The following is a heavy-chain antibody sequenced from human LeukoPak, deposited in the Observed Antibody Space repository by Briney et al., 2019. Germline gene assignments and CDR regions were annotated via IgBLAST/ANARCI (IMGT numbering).Heavy chain of an antibody. Sequence: GGSLRLSCAASGFTFSSYAMHWVRQAPGKGLEWVAFILYDGSNKYYADSVKGRFTISRDNSKNALYLQMNSLRAEDTAVYYCASSPQGYCSGGSCYFDHWGQGTLVTVSS. CDR2: ILYDGSNK. V-gene: IGHV3-30*04. D-gene: IGHD2-15*01. CDR1: GFTFSSYA. CDR3: ASSPQGYCSGGSCYFDH. J-gene: IGHJ4*02.